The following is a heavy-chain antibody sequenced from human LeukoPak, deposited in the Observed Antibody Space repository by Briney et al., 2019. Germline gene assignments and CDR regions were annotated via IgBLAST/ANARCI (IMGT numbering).Heavy chain of an antibody. D-gene: IGHD3-10*01. V-gene: IGHV4-61*02. CDR2: IYTSGST. CDR1: GGSISSGSYY. J-gene: IGHJ4*02. Sequence: PSETLSLTCTVSGGSISSGSYYWSWIRQPAGKGLEWIGRIYTSGSTNYNPSLKSRVTISVDTSKNQFSLKLSSVTAADTAVYYCARGLLWFGELSHYDYWGQGTLVTVSS. CDR3: ARGLLWFGELSHYDY.